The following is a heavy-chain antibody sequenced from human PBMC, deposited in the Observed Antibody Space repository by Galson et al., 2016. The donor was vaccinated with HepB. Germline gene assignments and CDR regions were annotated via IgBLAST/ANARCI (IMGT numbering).Heavy chain of an antibody. J-gene: IGHJ6*02. V-gene: IGHV3-23*01. CDR1: GFTFSSYA. CDR2: ISDSGGTT. CDR3: AKGGGGSSSWAKYYYYYDMDV. Sequence: SLRLSCAASGFTFSSYAMSWVRQAPGKGLEWVSGISDSGGTTYYADSVKGRFTISRDNSKNTLYLQMNSLRAEDTAVYYCAKGGGGSSSWAKYYYYYDMDVWGQGTTGHVSS. D-gene: IGHD6-13*01.